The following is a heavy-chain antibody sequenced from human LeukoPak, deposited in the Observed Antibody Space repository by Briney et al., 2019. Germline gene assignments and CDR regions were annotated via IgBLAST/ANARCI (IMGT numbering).Heavy chain of an antibody. CDR3: ARGRGVGATALDY. J-gene: IGHJ4*02. CDR2: ISTSART. D-gene: IGHD1-26*01. Sequence: GGSLRLSCTASGFTFNKYAMSWVRQAPGKGLEWLSLISTSARTHYADSVKGRFTISRDNSKNALYLQMNSLRAEDTAVYYCARGRGVGATALDYWGQGTLVTVSS. V-gene: IGHV3-23*01. CDR1: GFTFNKYA.